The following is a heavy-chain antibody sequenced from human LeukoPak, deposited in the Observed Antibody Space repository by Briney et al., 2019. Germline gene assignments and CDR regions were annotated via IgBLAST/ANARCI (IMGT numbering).Heavy chain of an antibody. CDR2: INSDGSSA. J-gene: IGHJ4*02. D-gene: IGHD3-10*01. Sequence: AGGSLRLSCAASGFTFSNYWMHWVRQAPGKGLVWVSRINSDGSSASYADSVKGRFTMSRDNAKNTLYLQMNSLRAEDTAVYYCVRGSAAGDYWGQGTLVTVSS. CDR3: VRGSAAGDY. V-gene: IGHV3-74*01. CDR1: GFTFSNYW.